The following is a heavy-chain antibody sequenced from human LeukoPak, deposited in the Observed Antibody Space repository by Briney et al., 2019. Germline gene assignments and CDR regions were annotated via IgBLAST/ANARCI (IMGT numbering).Heavy chain of an antibody. J-gene: IGHJ4*02. Sequence: GGSLRLSCAASGFTFSSYGMHWARQAPAKGLEWVAIISYDGSNKYYADSVKGRFTISRDNSKNTLYLQMSSLRAEDTAVYYCAKSTTVTERGYFDYWGQGTLVTVSS. CDR1: GFTFSSYG. CDR3: AKSTTVTERGYFDY. V-gene: IGHV3-30*18. D-gene: IGHD4-17*01. CDR2: ISYDGSNK.